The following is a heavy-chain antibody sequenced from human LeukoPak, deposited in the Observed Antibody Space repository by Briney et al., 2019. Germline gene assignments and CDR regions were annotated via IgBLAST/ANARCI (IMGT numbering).Heavy chain of an antibody. D-gene: IGHD2-2*01. CDR3: ARSCSSTSCYERENNWFDP. J-gene: IGHJ5*02. CDR1: GGTFSSYA. CDR2: IIPIFGTA. V-gene: IGHV1-69*13. Sequence: SVKVSCKASGGTFSSYAISWVRQAPGQGLEWMGGIIPIFGTANYAQKFQGRVTITADESTSTAYMELSSLRSEDTAVYYCARSCSSTSCYERENNWFDPWGQGTLVTVSS.